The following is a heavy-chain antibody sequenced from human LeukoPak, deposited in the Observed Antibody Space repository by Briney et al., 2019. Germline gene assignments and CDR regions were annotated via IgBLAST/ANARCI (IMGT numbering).Heavy chain of an antibody. CDR2: IYQSGIT. CDR3: ARVGTTVVTQGTDS. CDR1: GYSISSGYY. V-gene: IGHV4-38-2*02. Sequence: PSETLSLTCTVSGYSISSGYYWGWIRQPPGKGLEWIGTIYQSGITYYKPSLKSRVTISVDTSKNQFSLRLTSVTAADTAVYYCARVGTTVVTQGTDSWGQGTLVTVSS. D-gene: IGHD4-23*01. J-gene: IGHJ4*02.